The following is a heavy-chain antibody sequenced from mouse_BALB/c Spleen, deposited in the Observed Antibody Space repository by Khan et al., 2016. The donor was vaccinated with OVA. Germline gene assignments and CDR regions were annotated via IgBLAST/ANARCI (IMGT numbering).Heavy chain of an antibody. V-gene: IGHV2-6-4*01. D-gene: IGHD2-14*01. Sequence: QVQLKQSGPGLVAPSQSLSITCTVSGFSLSRYNIHWVRQPPGKGLEWLGMIWGGGGTDYNSTLKSRLSLSKDNSKSQVFLKMNSLQTDDSAMYYCARAYYRYDGYYAMDYGGQGTSVTVSS. J-gene: IGHJ4*01. CDR2: IWGGGGT. CDR1: GFSLSRYN. CDR3: ARAYYRYDGYYAMDY.